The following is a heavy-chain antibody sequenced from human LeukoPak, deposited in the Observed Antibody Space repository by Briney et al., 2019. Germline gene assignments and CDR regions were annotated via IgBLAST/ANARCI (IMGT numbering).Heavy chain of an antibody. CDR3: ARHYGP. J-gene: IGHJ5*02. CDR2: TYYRSKWYS. V-gene: IGHV6-1*01. Sequence: SQTLSLTCAISGDSFSSNSAAWNWIRQSTSRGLEWLGRTYYRSKWYSDYGVSVRSRIIINPDTSKNQFSLQLTSVTPEDTAVYYCARHYGPWGQGTLVTVSS. CDR1: GDSFSSNSAA. D-gene: IGHD3-16*01.